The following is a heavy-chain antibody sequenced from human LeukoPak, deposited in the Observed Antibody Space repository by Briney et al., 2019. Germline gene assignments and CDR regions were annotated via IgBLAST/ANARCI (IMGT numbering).Heavy chain of an antibody. Sequence: GGSLRLSCAASGFTFDDYGMSWVRQAPGKGLEWVSGINWNGGSTGYADSVKGRFTISRDNAKNSLYLQMNSLRAEDTALYYCARGGIPTIVGDYYYGMDVWGQGTTVTVSS. CDR2: INWNGGST. CDR3: ARGGIPTIVGDYYYGMDV. D-gene: IGHD3-22*01. CDR1: GFTFDDYG. V-gene: IGHV3-20*04. J-gene: IGHJ6*02.